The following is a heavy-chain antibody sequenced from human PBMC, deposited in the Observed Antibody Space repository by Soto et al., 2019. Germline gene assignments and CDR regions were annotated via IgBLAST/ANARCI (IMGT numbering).Heavy chain of an antibody. CDR1: GYTFSSYG. CDR3: ARGKRGKATLDY. CDR2: ISGYSGNT. Sequence: ASVKVSCKAYGYTFSSYGLSWVRQAPGQGLEWMGWISGYSGNTVYTQRFKGRLTMATDTSTGTAYMELSRLRSDDTAVYYCARGKRGKATLDYWGQGTLVTVSS. D-gene: IGHD5-12*01. J-gene: IGHJ4*02. V-gene: IGHV1-18*01.